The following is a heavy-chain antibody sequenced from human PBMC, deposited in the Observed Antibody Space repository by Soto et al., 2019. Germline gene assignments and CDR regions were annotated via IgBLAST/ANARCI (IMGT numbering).Heavy chain of an antibody. CDR3: ARDLKYYDILTGIDY. CDR2: IHPSDGTT. J-gene: IGHJ4*02. V-gene: IGHV1-46*01. Sequence: GASVKVSCKASGYTFTYSHILWVRQAPGQGLEWIGMIHPSDGTTTYAQKFQDRVTMTRDTSTSTVYMELTSLRFEDTAIYYCARDLKYYDILTGIDYWGQGTQVTVSS. D-gene: IGHD3-9*01. CDR1: GYTFTYSH.